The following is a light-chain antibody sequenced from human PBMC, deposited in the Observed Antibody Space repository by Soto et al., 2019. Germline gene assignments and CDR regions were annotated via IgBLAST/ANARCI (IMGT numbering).Light chain of an antibody. J-gene: IGLJ3*02. CDR1: SSNIGAGYP. CDR2: GNT. V-gene: IGLV1-40*01. Sequence: QAVVTQPPSVSGAPGQRVTVSCIGSSSNIGAGYPVQWYQRVPGTAPKLLIYGNTNRPSGVPDRFSGSKSGTSASLAITGLQAEDDADYYCQSYDSSLSGWVFGGGTKLTVL. CDR3: QSYDSSLSGWV.